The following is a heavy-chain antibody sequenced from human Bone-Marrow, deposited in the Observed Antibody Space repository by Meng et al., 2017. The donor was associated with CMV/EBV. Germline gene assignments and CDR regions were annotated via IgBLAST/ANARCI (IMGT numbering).Heavy chain of an antibody. D-gene: IGHD3-10*01. J-gene: IGHJ6*02. V-gene: IGHV1-69*04. Sequence: SVKVSCKASGGTFSSYTISWVRQAPGQGLEWMGRLIPILGIANYAQKFQGRVTITADKSTSTAYMELSSLRSEDTAVYYCARDERYYGSGSYIYYYYGMDVWGQGTTVTVSS. CDR2: LIPILGIA. CDR1: GGTFSSYT. CDR3: ARDERYYGSGSYIYYYYGMDV.